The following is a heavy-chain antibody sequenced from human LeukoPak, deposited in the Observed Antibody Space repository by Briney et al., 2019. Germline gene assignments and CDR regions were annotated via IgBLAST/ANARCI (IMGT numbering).Heavy chain of an antibody. CDR2: ISSSSSYT. CDR1: GFTFSDYY. V-gene: IGHV3-11*06. CDR3: ASSLRSSGWSNYFDH. D-gene: IGHD6-19*01. Sequence: GGSLRLSCAASGFTFSDYYMSWIRQAPGKGLEWVSYISSSSSYTNYADSLKGRFTISRDNAKNSLYLQMNSLRAEDTAAYYCASSLRSSGWSNYFDHWGQGTLVTVSS. J-gene: IGHJ4*02.